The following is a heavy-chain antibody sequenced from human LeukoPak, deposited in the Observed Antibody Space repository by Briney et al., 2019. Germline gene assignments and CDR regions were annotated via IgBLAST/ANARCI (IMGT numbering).Heavy chain of an antibody. CDR2: IKQDGGEK. J-gene: IGHJ3*02. D-gene: IGHD3-22*01. CDR3: ARDRAAAWYYYDSSNAFDI. V-gene: IGHV3-7*01. CDR1: GFTFSSYW. Sequence: GGSLRLSCAASGFTFSSYWMSWVRQAPGKGLEWVANIKQDGGEKYYVDSVKGRFTISRDNAKNSLYLQMNSLRAEDTAVYYCARDRAAAWYYYDSSNAFDIWGQGTMVTVSS.